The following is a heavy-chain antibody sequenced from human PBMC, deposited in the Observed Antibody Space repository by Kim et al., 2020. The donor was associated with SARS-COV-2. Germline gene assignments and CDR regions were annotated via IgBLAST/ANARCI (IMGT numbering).Heavy chain of an antibody. D-gene: IGHD3-10*01. CDR3: ARGSYGSGSSSG. J-gene: IGHJ4*01. Sequence: NYNPSLQSRTTISVDTSKNQFSLKLSSVTAADTAVYYCARGSYGSGSSSGWGQGTLVTVSS. V-gene: IGHV4-59*09.